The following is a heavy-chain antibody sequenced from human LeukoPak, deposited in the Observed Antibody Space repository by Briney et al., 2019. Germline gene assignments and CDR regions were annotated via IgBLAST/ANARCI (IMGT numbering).Heavy chain of an antibody. CDR1: GFTFTSYW. D-gene: IGHD2-2*01. Sequence: GGSLRLSCAASGFTFTSYWMHWVREAPGKGLVWVSRINSDGSSTSYAGSVKGRFTISRDNAKNTLYLQMNSLRAEDTAVYYCAREVSDIVVVPVAGETYYYYYMDVWGKGTTVTVSS. CDR2: INSDGSST. V-gene: IGHV3-74*01. J-gene: IGHJ6*03. CDR3: AREVSDIVVVPVAGETYYYYYMDV.